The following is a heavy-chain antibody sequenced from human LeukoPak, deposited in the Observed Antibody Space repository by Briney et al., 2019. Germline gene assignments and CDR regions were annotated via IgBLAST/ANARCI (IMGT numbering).Heavy chain of an antibody. J-gene: IGHJ4*02. CDR3: AREGGMGFDY. D-gene: IGHD6-13*01. Sequence: SETLSLTCTVSGDSISSYYWSWIRQPPGKGLEWIGYIYYSGSTNYNPSLKSRVTISVDTSKNQFSLKLSSVTAADTAVYYCAREGGMGFDYWGQGTLVTVSS. CDR1: GDSISSYY. CDR2: IYYSGST. V-gene: IGHV4-59*01.